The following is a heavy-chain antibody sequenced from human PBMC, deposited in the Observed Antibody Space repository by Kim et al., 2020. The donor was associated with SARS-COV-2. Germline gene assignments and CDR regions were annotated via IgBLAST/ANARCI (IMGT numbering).Heavy chain of an antibody. Sequence: SETLSLTCTVSGGSISSYYWSWIRQPPGKGLEWIGYIYYSGSTNYNPSLKSRVTISVDTSKNQFSLKLSSVTAADTAVYYCARGGFRPPPGVVQLWPLDPWGQGTLVTVSS. V-gene: IGHV4-59*13. D-gene: IGHD5-18*01. CDR2: IYYSGST. CDR1: GGSISSYY. J-gene: IGHJ5*02. CDR3: ARGGFRPPPGVVQLWPLDP.